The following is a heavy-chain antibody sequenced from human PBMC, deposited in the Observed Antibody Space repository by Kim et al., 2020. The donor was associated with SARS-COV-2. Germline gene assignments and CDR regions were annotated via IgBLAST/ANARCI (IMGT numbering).Heavy chain of an antibody. CDR2: GTT. D-gene: IGHD5-18*01. Sequence: GTTGDGASVKGRFTISRDDSKSNAYLQMNSLKTEDTAVYYCTRYSYGPFDYWGQGTLVTVSS. J-gene: IGHJ4*02. V-gene: IGHV3-49*02. CDR3: TRYSYGPFDY.